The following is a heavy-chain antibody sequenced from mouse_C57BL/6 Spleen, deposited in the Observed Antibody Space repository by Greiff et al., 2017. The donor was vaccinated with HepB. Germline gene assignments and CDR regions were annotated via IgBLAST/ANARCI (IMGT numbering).Heavy chain of an antibody. CDR1: GFTFSSYA. CDR2: ISSGGDYI. Sequence: DVQLVESGEGLVKPGGSLKLSCAASGFTFSSYAMSWVRQTPEKRLEWVAYISSGGDYIYYADTVKGRFTISRDNARNTLYLQMSSLKSEDTAMYYCTRGADEAWFAYWGQGTLVTVSA. V-gene: IGHV5-9-1*02. J-gene: IGHJ3*01. CDR3: TRGADEAWFAY.